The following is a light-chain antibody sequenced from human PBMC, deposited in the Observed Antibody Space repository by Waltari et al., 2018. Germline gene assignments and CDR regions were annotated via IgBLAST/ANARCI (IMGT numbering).Light chain of an antibody. CDR2: QDN. CDR3: QAWDTSAAVV. V-gene: IGLV3-1*01. Sequence: SYELTQPPSVSVSPGQTATITCSGDNLGSKNVCWYLLKSDQPPLLVIDQDNKRPSGIPERFSGSNSGNAATLTVSGTQSVDEADYYCQAWDTSAAVVFGGGTKLTVL. CDR1: NLGSKN. J-gene: IGLJ2*01.